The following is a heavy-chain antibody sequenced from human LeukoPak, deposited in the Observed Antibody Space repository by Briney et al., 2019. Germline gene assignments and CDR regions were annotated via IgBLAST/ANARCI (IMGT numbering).Heavy chain of an antibody. V-gene: IGHV3-7*04. CDR2: IKKDGGEK. CDR1: GFTFSSYW. Sequence: GGSLRLSCAASGFTFSSYWMSWVRQAPGKGLEWVANIKKDGGEKYYVDSVKGRFTISRDNAENSVYLQMNSLRDEDTAVYYCARGGSSWYVLIDYWGQGTLVTVSS. J-gene: IGHJ4*02. D-gene: IGHD6-13*01. CDR3: ARGGSSWYVLIDY.